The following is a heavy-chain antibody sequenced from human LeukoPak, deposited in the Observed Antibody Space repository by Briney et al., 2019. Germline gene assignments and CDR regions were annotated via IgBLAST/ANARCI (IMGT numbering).Heavy chain of an antibody. J-gene: IGHJ6*02. Sequence: GGSLRLSCAASGFTFSSYAMHWVRQAPGKGLEWVAVISYDGSNKYYADSVKGRFTISRDNSKNTLYLQMNSLRAEDTAVYYCARGPSVTQIRPYGMDVWGQGTTVTVSS. CDR3: ARGPSVTQIRPYGMDV. D-gene: IGHD3-16*02. V-gene: IGHV3-30-3*01. CDR2: ISYDGSNK. CDR1: GFTFSSYA.